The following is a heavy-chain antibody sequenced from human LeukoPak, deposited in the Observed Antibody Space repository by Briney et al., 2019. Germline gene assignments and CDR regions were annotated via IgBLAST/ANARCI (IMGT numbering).Heavy chain of an antibody. V-gene: IGHV1-8*01. D-gene: IGHD3-10*01. CDR2: MNPNSGNT. Sequence: ASVKVSCKASGYTFTSYDINWVRQATGQGLELMGWMNPNSGNTGYAQKFQGRVTMTRNTSISTAYMELSSLRSEDTAVYYCARGYGSGSYYNVPPDYWGQGTLVTVSS. CDR3: ARGYGSGSYYNVPPDY. J-gene: IGHJ4*02. CDR1: GYTFTSYD.